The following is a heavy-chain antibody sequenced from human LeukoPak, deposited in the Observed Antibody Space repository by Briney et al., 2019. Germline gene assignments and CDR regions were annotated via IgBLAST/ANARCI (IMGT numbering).Heavy chain of an antibody. D-gene: IGHD2-15*01. J-gene: IGHJ5*02. CDR2: IYYSGTT. CDR3: ARGRGGGGSSNNWFDP. V-gene: IGHV4-59*12. Sequence: SETLSLTRTVSGGSISSYYWSWIRQPPGKGLEWIGYIYYSGTTNYNPSLKSRVTISVDTSKNQFSLNLISVTAADTAVYFCARGRGGGGSSNNWFDPWGQGPLLPVSS. CDR1: GGSISSYY.